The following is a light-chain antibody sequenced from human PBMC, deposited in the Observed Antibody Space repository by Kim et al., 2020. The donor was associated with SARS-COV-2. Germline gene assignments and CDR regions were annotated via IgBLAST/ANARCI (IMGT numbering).Light chain of an antibody. CDR2: DVS. V-gene: IGLV2-14*01. Sequence: QSALTQPASVSGSPGQSITISCTGTSSDVGGYKYISWYQQHPSKAPKNMIYDVSKRPSGVSNRFSGSKSGYTASLTISGLQTEDEADYYCSSYTSNNTWVFGGGTQLTVL. CDR1: SSDVGGYKY. J-gene: IGLJ3*02. CDR3: SSYTSNNTWV.